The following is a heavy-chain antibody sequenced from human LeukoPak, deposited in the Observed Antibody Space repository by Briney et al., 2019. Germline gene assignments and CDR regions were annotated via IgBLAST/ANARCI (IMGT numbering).Heavy chain of an antibody. J-gene: IGHJ4*02. D-gene: IGHD4-17*01. Sequence: PGGSLRLSCAASGFTFSSYAMSWVRKAPGKGLEWVSIISNSGGSAYYADSVKGRFTISRDNSKNTLYLQMNNLRAEDTAVYYCAKDLHVRSTSTVTTGGVDSWGQGTLVTVS. CDR3: AKDLHVRSTSTVTTGGVDS. CDR2: ISNSGGSA. CDR1: GFTFSSYA. V-gene: IGHV3-23*01.